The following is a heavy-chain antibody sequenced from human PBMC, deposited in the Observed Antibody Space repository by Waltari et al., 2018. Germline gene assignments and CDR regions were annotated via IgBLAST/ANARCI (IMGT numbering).Heavy chain of an antibody. CDR2: IYTVGST. J-gene: IGHJ6*03. V-gene: IGHV3-53*01. D-gene: IGHD3-3*01. CDR1: GFTVRNNY. CDR3: ARGHTISGGDYMDV. Sequence: EVRLVASGGGLIQPGGSLRLSCSASGFTVRNNYLSWVRQAPGKGLEWVSVIYTVGSTFYADSVRGRFTISRDNSMNTLFLQMNILRGEDTAVYYCARGHTISGGDYMDVWGKGTTVIVSS.